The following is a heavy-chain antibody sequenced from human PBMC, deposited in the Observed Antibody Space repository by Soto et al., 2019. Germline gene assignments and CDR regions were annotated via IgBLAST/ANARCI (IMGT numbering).Heavy chain of an antibody. CDR1: GGTFSNYA. V-gene: IGHV1-69*01. D-gene: IGHD2-2*01. J-gene: IGHJ6*02. Sequence: QVQLVQSGAEVRKPGSSVTVSCKASGGTFSNYAISWVRQAPGQGLERMGGIIPIVGTGSYAQKFQGRVTITADEPTTTAYMELSSLRFEDTAVYYCARVVILVPTASTHYYHHMDVWGPGTTVTVSS. CDR2: IIPIVGTG. CDR3: ARVVILVPTASTHYYHHMDV.